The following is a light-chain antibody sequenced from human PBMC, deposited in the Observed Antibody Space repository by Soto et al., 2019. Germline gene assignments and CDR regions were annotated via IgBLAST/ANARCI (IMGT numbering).Light chain of an antibody. CDR2: GAS. Sequence: EIAFTQSPGTLSLSLGERATLSCQASQSVSSRYLAWYQQKPGQAPRLRSVGASSRATAIPARCSGRGARTDCTLTSSSLEPEDCAVYYGQQRSNWPLTFGGVTQVDNK. J-gene: IGKJ4*01. V-gene: IGKV3D-20*02. CDR3: QQRSNWPLT. CDR1: QSVSSRY.